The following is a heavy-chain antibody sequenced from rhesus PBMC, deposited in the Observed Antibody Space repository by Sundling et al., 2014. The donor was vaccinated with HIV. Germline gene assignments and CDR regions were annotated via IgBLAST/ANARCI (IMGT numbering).Heavy chain of an antibody. J-gene: IGHJ6*01. CDR2: VDPEDGEV. D-gene: IGHD3-3*01. Sequence: EVQLVQSGAEVKKPGASVKISCEASGYTFSDYYLHWVRQAPGKGLEWVGHVDPEDGEVDYAQKFQDRVTITADTSTDTAYMELSSLTSEDTAVYYCATDLTGYYTGYGLDSWGQGVVVTVSS. CDR3: ATDLTGYYTGYGLDS. CDR1: GYTFSDYY. V-gene: IGHV1-111*02.